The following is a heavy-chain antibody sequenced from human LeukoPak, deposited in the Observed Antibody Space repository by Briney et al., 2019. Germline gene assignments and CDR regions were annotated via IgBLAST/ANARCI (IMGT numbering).Heavy chain of an antibody. CDR2: IGTRVGSA. CDR1: GFTFLTYA. Sequence: GGSLRLSCAASGFTFLTYAMSWVRPAPGKGLEWVAGIGTRVGSAYYADSVKGRFTISTDRSKNTLYLQMNSLSADDTAVYYCANLEARGRFDPWGQGTLVTVSS. D-gene: IGHD3-3*01. J-gene: IGHJ5*02. V-gene: IGHV3-23*01. CDR3: ANLEARGRFDP.